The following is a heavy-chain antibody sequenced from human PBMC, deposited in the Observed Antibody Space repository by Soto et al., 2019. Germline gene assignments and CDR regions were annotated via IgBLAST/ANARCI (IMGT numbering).Heavy chain of an antibody. CDR1: GGTFSSYA. CDR2: IIPIFGTA. D-gene: IGHD3-22*01. Sequence: VKVSCKASGGTFSSYAISWVRQAPGQGLEWMGGIIPIFGTANYAQKFQGRVTITADESTSTAYMELSSLRSEDTAVYYCARAPPYYYDSSGYHAPVYDYWGQGTLVTVSS. V-gene: IGHV1-69*01. CDR3: ARAPPYYYDSSGYHAPVYDY. J-gene: IGHJ4*02.